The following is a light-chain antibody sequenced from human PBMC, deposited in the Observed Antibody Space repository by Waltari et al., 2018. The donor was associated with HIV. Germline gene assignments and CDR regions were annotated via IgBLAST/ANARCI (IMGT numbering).Light chain of an antibody. J-gene: IGLJ1*01. CDR3: CSYATSINYV. V-gene: IGLV2-23*02. CDR1: SNDVGIYNL. CDR2: EVN. Sequence: QSALTQPASVSGSPGQSITISCAGTSNDVGIYNLVSWYQYHPGKAPKLILYEVNKRPSGVSNRFSGSKSGTTASLTISGVQAEDEADYFCCSYATSINYVFGTGTKVTVL.